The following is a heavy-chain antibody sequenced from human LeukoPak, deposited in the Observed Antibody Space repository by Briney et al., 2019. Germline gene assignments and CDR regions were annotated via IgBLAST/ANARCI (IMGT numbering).Heavy chain of an antibody. V-gene: IGHV1-69*05. D-gene: IGHD6-19*01. CDR3: ARDAVLVGGSGWPRGSFFDY. J-gene: IGHJ4*02. CDR2: IIPIFDTA. CDR1: GGTFSSYA. Sequence: SVKVSCKASGGTFSSYAISWVRQAPGQGLEWMGGIIPIFDTANYAQKFQGRVTITTDESTSIAYMELSSLRSEDTAVYYCARDAVLVGGSGWPRGSFFDYWGQGTLVTVSS.